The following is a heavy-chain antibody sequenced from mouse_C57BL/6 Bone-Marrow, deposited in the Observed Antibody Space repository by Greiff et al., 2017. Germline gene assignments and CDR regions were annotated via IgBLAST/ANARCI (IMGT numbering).Heavy chain of an antibody. CDR3: ARRWLYYGNDYYAMDY. CDR1: GYTFTSYW. V-gene: IGHV1-74*01. D-gene: IGHD2-1*01. CDR2: IHPSDSDT. Sequence: QVQLQQPGAELVKPGASVKVSCKASGYTFTSYWMHWVKQRPGQGLEWIGRIHPSDSDTNYNQKFKGKSTLTVDKSSSTAYMQLSSLTSEDSAVYYCARRWLYYGNDYYAMDYWGQGTSVTVSS. J-gene: IGHJ4*01.